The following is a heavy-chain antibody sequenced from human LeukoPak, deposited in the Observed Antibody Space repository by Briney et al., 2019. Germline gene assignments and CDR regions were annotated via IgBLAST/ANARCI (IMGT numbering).Heavy chain of an antibody. V-gene: IGHV4-59*01. CDR3: ARVRGVGAFDI. J-gene: IGHJ3*02. D-gene: IGHD3-10*01. CDR2: IYCSGST. Sequence: SETLSLTCTVSGGSISSYYWSWIRQPPGKGLEWIGYIYCSGSTNYNPSLKSRVTISVDTSKNQFSLKLSSVTAADTAVYYCARVRGVGAFDIWGQGTMVTVSS. CDR1: GGSISSYY.